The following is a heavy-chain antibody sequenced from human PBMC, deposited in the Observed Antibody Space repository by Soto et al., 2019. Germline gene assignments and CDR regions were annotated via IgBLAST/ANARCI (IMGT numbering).Heavy chain of an antibody. Sequence: ASVKVSCKASGYTFTSYGISWVRQAPGQGLEWMGWISAYNGNTNYAQKLQGRVTMTTDTSTSTAYMEMRSLRSDDTVVYYCARRVSDSSSSGYFDYWGQGTLVTVSS. CDR1: GYTFTSYG. V-gene: IGHV1-18*01. D-gene: IGHD6-6*01. CDR3: ARRVSDSSSSGYFDY. CDR2: ISAYNGNT. J-gene: IGHJ4*02.